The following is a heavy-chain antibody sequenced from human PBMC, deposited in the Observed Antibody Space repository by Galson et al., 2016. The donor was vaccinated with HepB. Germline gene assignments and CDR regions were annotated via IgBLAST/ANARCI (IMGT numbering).Heavy chain of an antibody. CDR1: GFTFDDHA. D-gene: IGHD6-13*01. J-gene: IGHJ2*01. V-gene: IGHV3-9*01. CDR2: INWNSGDI. Sequence: SLRLSCAASGFTFDDHAMHWVRQVPGKGLEWVSGINWNSGDINYADSVKGRFTISRDNAKNSLYLQMNSLRVDDTALYYCVKDKAASGLYWYFDLWGQGALVTVSP. CDR3: VKDKAASGLYWYFDL.